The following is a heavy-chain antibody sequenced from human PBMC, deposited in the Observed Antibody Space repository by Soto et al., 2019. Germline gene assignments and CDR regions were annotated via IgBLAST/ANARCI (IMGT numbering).Heavy chain of an antibody. CDR1: GGSISSGGYY. CDR2: IYYSGST. Sequence: SETLSLTCTFSGGSISSGGYYWSWIRQHPGKGLEWIGYIYYSGSTYYNPSLKSRVTISVDTSKNQFSLKLSSVTAADTAVYYCARVGYGDFYQFDYWGQGTLVTVSS. J-gene: IGHJ4*02. CDR3: ARVGYGDFYQFDY. V-gene: IGHV4-31*03. D-gene: IGHD4-17*01.